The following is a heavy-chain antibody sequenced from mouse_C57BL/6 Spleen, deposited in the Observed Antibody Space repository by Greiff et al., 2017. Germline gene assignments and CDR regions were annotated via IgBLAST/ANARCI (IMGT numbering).Heavy chain of an antibody. CDR2: ILPGSGST. V-gene: IGHV1-9*01. Sequence: VKVVESGAELMKPGASVKLSCKATGYTFTGYWIEWVKQRPGHGLEWIGEILPGSGSTNYNEKFKGKATFTADTSSNTAYMQLSSLTTEDSAIYYCARTGRFYYGSSYDYWGQGTTLTVSS. CDR3: ARTGRFYYGSSYDY. J-gene: IGHJ2*01. CDR1: GYTFTGYW. D-gene: IGHD1-1*01.